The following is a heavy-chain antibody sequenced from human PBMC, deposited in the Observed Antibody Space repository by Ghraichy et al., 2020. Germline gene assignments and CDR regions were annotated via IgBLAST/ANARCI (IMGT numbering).Heavy chain of an antibody. V-gene: IGHV3-11*05. Sequence: GGSLRLSCPATAFAFTAYYMSWLRPAPVPGLEWVSYISSSSSYTNYADSVKGRFTISRDNAKTSLYLQMNGLRAEDTAGYYCARVARYYESSGYYSPYPPDYWVHGNLVTGSS. CDR1: AFAFTAYY. CDR2: ISSSSSYT. CDR3: ARVARYYESSGYYSPYPPDY. D-gene: IGHD3-22*01. J-gene: IGHJ4*01.